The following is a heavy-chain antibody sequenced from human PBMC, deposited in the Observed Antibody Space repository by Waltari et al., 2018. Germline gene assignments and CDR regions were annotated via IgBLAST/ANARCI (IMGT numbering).Heavy chain of an antibody. J-gene: IGHJ4*02. D-gene: IGHD4-17*01. CDR1: GFTFSSYW. CDR3: ARDRVTVTTD. Sequence: EVQLVESGGGFVQPGGSLRLSCAASGFTFSSYWMSWVRQAPGKGLAWVANTKQDGSEKNYVDSVKGRFTISRDNAKNSLYLQMNSLRAEDTAVYYCARDRVTVTTDWGQGTLVTVSS. CDR2: TKQDGSEK. V-gene: IGHV3-7*01.